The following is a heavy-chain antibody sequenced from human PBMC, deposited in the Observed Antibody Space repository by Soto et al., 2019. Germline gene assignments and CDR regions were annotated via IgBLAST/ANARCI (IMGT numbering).Heavy chain of an antibody. V-gene: IGHV1-69*01. CDR1: GGALTSYP. J-gene: IGHJ5*02. CDR3: ATYPRPYNWIDL. CDR2: IDPMFDTS. Sequence: QVRLEQSGAEVKKPGSSVRVSCQASGGALTSYPIHWVRQAPGQGLEWMGVIDPMFDTSNLADKFKARVILTADVSTKTVYMDLSSLRSDDTAVYFCATYPRPYNWIDLWGQGTLLTVSS. D-gene: IGHD2-21*01.